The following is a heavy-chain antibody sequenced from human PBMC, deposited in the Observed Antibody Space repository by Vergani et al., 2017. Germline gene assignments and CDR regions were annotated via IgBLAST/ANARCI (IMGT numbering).Heavy chain of an antibody. CDR1: GDSISSGVYY. CDR3: ARMRDYDEGDAFRIGYFDS. D-gene: IGHD3-22*01. V-gene: IGHV4-31*03. Sequence: QVQLQESGPGLVKPSQTLSLTCNVSGDSISSGVYYWNWIRQHTGKGLEWIGYIYSTGSTNHNPSLRRRINMSVDTSKNQFSLKLNSVTAADTAMYYCARMRDYDEGDAFRIGYFDSWGPGILVTVSS. J-gene: IGHJ4*02. CDR2: IYSTGST.